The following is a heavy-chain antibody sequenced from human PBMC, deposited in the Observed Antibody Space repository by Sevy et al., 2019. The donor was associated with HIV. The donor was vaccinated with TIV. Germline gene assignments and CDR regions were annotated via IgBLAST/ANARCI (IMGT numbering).Heavy chain of an antibody. CDR3: ARGLTICGVLNSRGMDV. CDR1: GDSINSEDSS. J-gene: IGHJ6*02. D-gene: IGHD3-3*01. Sequence: SETLSLTCAVSGDSINSEDSSWTWIRQPPGKGLEWIGFIYHSGNTYYNPSLKSRVTISVDRSKNQFSLNLRSVTAADSAVYYCARGLTICGVLNSRGMDVWGQGTTVTVSS. CDR2: IYHSGNT. V-gene: IGHV4-30-2*01.